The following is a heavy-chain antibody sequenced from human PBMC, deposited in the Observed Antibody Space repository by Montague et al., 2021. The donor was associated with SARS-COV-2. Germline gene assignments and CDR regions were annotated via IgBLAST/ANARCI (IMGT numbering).Heavy chain of an antibody. D-gene: IGHD6-6*01. CDR2: IGIGGDT. CDR3: ARGGEWSSSSLPDY. CDR1: GFTFGGYD. J-gene: IGHJ4*02. Sequence: SLRLSCAASGFTFGGYDMNWVRQAPGKGLEWVSAIGIGGDTYYLGSVTGRFIISRENAKNSLYLQMNSLRVGDTAMYYCARGGEWSSSSLPDYWGQGTLVTVSS. V-gene: IGHV3-13*04.